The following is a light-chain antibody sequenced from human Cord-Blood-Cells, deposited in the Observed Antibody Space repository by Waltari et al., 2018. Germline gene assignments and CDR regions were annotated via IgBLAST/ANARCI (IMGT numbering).Light chain of an antibody. Sequence: QSALTQPASVSGSPGQSITLSCTGTSSDVGGYNYASWYQQHPGKAPKLMIYDGSNRPSGVSNRFSGSKSGNTASLTISGLQAEDEADYYCSSYTSSSTRVFGGGTKLTVL. J-gene: IGLJ3*02. CDR3: SSYTSSSTRV. CDR1: SSDVGGYNY. CDR2: DGS. V-gene: IGLV2-14*03.